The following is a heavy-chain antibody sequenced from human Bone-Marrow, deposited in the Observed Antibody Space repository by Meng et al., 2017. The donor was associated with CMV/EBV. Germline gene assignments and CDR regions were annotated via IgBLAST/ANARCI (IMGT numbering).Heavy chain of an antibody. J-gene: IGHJ4*02. Sequence: GESLKISCVASGFTFSNYWMSWVRQAPGKGLEWLANIKQDGSEKYYVDSVKGRFTISRDNAKKSLYLQLSSLRAEDTAIYYCAREGRDLDYWGQGTLVTVSS. CDR3: AREGRDLDY. D-gene: IGHD2-15*01. CDR1: GFTFSNYW. CDR2: IKQDGSEK. V-gene: IGHV3-7*01.